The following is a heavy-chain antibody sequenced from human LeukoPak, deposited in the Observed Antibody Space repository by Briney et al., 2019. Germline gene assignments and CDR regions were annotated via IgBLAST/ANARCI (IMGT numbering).Heavy chain of an antibody. V-gene: IGHV3-23*01. CDR1: GFTFSNYA. Sequence: GGSLRLSCAASGFTFSNYAMSWVRQAPGKGLEWGSTISNTGSDTYYADSAKGRFTISRDNSENTLYLQMNNLRAEDTAIHYCAKVPYSDYGSGRPPFMDVWGQGTTVAVSS. CDR2: ISNTGSDT. CDR3: AKVPYSDYGSGRPPFMDV. J-gene: IGHJ6*02. D-gene: IGHD3-10*01.